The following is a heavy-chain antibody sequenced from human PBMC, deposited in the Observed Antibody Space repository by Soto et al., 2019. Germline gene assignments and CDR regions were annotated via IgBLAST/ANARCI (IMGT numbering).Heavy chain of an antibody. V-gene: IGHV1-18*01. CDR3: ARGRYGDY. Sequence: QVHLVQSGAEVKKPGASVKVSCKGSGYIFTTYGITWVRQAPGQGLEWMGWISAHNGNTNYAQKLQGRVTVTRDTSTSTAYMELRNLRSDDTAEYYCARGRYGDYWGQGALVTGSS. CDR2: ISAHNGNT. D-gene: IGHD1-1*01. J-gene: IGHJ4*02. CDR1: GYIFTTYG.